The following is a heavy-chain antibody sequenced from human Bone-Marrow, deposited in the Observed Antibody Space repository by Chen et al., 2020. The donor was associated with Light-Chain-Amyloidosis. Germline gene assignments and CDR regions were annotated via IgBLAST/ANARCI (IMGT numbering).Heavy chain of an antibody. V-gene: IGHV4-39*07. CDR3: AREVPAVKKNYMDV. CDR1: GGSISGTSYD. Sequence: QVQLQEWGTGLLKPSEPLSLTCAVSGGSISGTSYDWVWIRQPPGKGLEWIGTFYYTGITYYNPSLKSRVTISVDMSKNQFSLILSSVTAADTAGYHCAREVPAVKKNYMDVWGKGTTVIVSS. J-gene: IGHJ6*03. CDR2: FYYTGIT. D-gene: IGHD2-2*01.